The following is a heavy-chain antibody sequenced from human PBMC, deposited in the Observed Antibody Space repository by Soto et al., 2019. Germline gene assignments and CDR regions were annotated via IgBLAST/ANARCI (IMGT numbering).Heavy chain of an antibody. V-gene: IGHV1-3*01. D-gene: IGHD6-6*01. CDR3: ARVRGYSSSAAKVTYYYYYYMDV. CDR2: INAGNGNT. Sequence: ASVKVSCKASGYTFTSYAMHWVRQAPGQRLEWMGWINAGNGNTKYSQKFQGRVTITRDTSASTAYMELSSLRSEDTAVYYCARVRGYSSSAAKVTYYYYYYMDVWGKGTTVTVSS. J-gene: IGHJ6*03. CDR1: GYTFTSYA.